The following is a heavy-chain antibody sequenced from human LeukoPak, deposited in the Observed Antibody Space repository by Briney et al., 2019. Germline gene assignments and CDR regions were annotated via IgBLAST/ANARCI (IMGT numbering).Heavy chain of an antibody. D-gene: IGHD6-6*01. Sequence: PGGSLRLSCAASGFTFRNHWMHWVRQTPGKGLAWVSRISSDGSSTTYADSVKGRFTISRDNAKNTLYLQMNNLRAEDTAMYYRARDQRVTGRPDIDYWGQGNLVIVSS. V-gene: IGHV3-74*03. CDR2: ISSDGSST. CDR3: ARDQRVTGRPDIDY. CDR1: GFTFRNHW. J-gene: IGHJ4*02.